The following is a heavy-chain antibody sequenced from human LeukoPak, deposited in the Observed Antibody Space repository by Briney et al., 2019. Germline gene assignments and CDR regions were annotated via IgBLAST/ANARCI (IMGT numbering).Heavy chain of an antibody. CDR2: ISCSGGST. CDR3: AKNTGSYPYYYYYMDV. V-gene: IGHV3-23*01. J-gene: IGHJ6*03. D-gene: IGHD1-26*01. Sequence: GGSVRLSCAASGFTFSSYVMNWVRQAPGKGVEWVSVISCSGGSTYYADSVKGRFTISRDNSKNTLYLQMNSLRAEDTAVYYCAKNTGSYPYYYYYMDVWGKGTTVTVSS. CDR1: GFTFSSYV.